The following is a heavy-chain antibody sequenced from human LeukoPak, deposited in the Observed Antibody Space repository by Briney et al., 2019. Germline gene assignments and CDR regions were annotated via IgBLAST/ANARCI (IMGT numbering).Heavy chain of an antibody. J-gene: IGHJ4*02. CDR1: GGSISSYY. CDR3: ASHGVAAEAHYFDY. Sequence: PSETLSLTCTVSGGSISSYYWSWIRQPPGKGLEWIGYIYYSGSTNYNPSLKSRVTISVDTSKNQFSLKLSSVTAADTAVYYCASHGVAAEAHYFDYWGQGTLVTVSS. V-gene: IGHV4-59*01. D-gene: IGHD2-15*01. CDR2: IYYSGST.